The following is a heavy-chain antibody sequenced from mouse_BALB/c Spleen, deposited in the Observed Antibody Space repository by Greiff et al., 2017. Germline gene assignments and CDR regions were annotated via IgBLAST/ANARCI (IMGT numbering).Heavy chain of an antibody. CDR3: ARNENDGYPAWFAY. D-gene: IGHD2-3*01. V-gene: IGHV2-2*02. Sequence: VQLHQSGPGLVQPSQSLSITCTVSGFSLTSYGVHWVRQSPGKGLEWLGVIWSGGSTDYNAAFISRLSISKDNSKSQVFFKMNSLQANDTAIYYCARNENDGYPAWFAYWGQGTLVTVS. CDR1: GFSLTSYG. CDR2: IWSGGST. J-gene: IGHJ3*01.